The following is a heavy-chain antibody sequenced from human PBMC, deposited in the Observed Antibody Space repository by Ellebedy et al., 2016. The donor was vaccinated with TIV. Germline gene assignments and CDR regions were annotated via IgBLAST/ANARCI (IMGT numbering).Heavy chain of an antibody. V-gene: IGHV1-2*02. CDR1: GGTFSSYA. D-gene: IGHD2-15*01. J-gene: IGHJ3*02. CDR3: ASSIVVVVAAEDDAFDI. CDR2: MNPNSGDT. Sequence: AASVKVSCKASGGTFSSYAISWVRQAPGQGLEWMGWMNPNSGDTKYAQKFQDRVTMTRDTSISTAYMELSRLRSDDTAVYYCASSIVVVVAAEDDAFDIWGQGTMVTVSS.